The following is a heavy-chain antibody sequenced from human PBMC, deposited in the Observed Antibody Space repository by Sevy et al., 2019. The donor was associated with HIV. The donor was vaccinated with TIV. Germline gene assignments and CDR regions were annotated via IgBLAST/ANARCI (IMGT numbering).Heavy chain of an antibody. Sequence: GGSLRLSCVGAGISISSHWMNWVRQSPGKGLEWVANINQDGSEIYYVGSVKGRVTISRDNARNSGYLQMHSLGVEDSGVYYCARAMGVWGQGTTVTVSS. CDR3: ARAMGV. CDR1: GISISSHW. CDR2: INQDGSEI. V-gene: IGHV3-7*01. J-gene: IGHJ6*02.